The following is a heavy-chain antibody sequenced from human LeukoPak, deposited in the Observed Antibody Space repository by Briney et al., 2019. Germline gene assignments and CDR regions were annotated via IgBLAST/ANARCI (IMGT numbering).Heavy chain of an antibody. CDR1: GGTFSSYA. CDR3: ARGRWGQNAFDI. Sequence: ASVKVSCKASGGTFSSYAISWVRQAPGQGLEWMGRIIPILGIANYAQKFQGRVTITRNTSISTAYMELSSLRSEDTAVYYCARGRWGQNAFDIWGQGTMVTVSS. V-gene: IGHV1-69*04. CDR2: IIPILGIA. J-gene: IGHJ3*02. D-gene: IGHD2-21*02.